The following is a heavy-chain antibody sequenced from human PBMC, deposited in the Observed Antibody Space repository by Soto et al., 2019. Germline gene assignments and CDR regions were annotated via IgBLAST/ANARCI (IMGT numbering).Heavy chain of an antibody. CDR1: GFTFDDYA. CDR3: AKIPGPP. V-gene: IGHV3-9*01. J-gene: IGHJ5*02. CDR2: ISWNSGSI. Sequence: GGSLRLSCAASGFTFDDYAMHWVRQAPGKGLEWVSGISWNSGSIGYADSVKGRFTISRDNAKNSLYLQMNSLRAEDTALYYCAKIPGPPWGQGTLVTVYS.